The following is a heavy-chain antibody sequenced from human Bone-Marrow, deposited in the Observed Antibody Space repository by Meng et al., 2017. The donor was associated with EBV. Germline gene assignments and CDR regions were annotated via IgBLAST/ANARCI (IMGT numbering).Heavy chain of an antibody. CDR3: ARVQWELLSSFDY. V-gene: IGHV4-34*01. J-gene: IGHJ4*02. Sequence: QVQLQQWGAGLLKPSEXLSLTCAVYGGSFSGYYWSWIRQPPGKGLEWIGEINHSGSTNYNPSLKSRVTISVDTSKNQFSLKLSSVTAADTAVYYCARVQWELLSSFDYWGQGTLVNVSS. CDR1: GGSFSGYY. CDR2: INHSGST. D-gene: IGHD1-26*01.